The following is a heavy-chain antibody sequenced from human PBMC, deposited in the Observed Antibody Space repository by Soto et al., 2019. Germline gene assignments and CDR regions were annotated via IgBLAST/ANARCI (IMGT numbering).Heavy chain of an antibody. D-gene: IGHD6-13*01. Sequence: EVQLVESGGGLVQPGGSLKLSCAASGFTFSSYWMTWVRQAPGKGLEWVANIKQDGSEEYYVGSVEGRFTISRDNAENSLYLQMDSLGVEDTAVYYCARIGAAACREYFQHWGQGTLVTVSS. J-gene: IGHJ1*01. CDR1: GFTFSSYW. CDR2: IKQDGSEE. V-gene: IGHV3-7*01. CDR3: ARIGAAACREYFQH.